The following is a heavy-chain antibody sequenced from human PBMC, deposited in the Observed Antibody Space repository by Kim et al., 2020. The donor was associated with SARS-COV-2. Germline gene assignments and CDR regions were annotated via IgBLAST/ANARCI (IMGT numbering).Heavy chain of an antibody. CDR1: GFIFRNFG. J-gene: IGHJ4*02. V-gene: IGHV3-33*01. Sequence: GGSLRLSCAASGFIFRNFGIHWVRQAPGKGLEWVAFISNDGTFTTYADSVKGRFTISRDYGENTVYLQMDSLFAGDTALYYCARPSSSHFDFWGQGTLGT. CDR2: ISNDGTFT. CDR3: ARPSSSHFDF. D-gene: IGHD3-10*01.